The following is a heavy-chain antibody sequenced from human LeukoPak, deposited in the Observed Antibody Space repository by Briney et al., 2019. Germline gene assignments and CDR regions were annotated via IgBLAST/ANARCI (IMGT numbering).Heavy chain of an antibody. Sequence: GESLKISCKGSGYSFTSDWIGWVRQMPGKGLEWMGIIYPGDSDTRYSLSFQGQVTISADKSISTAYLQWSSLKASDTAMYYCARFSGSGWSIYYFDYWGQGTLVTVSS. D-gene: IGHD6-19*01. J-gene: IGHJ4*02. CDR3: ARFSGSGWSIYYFDY. CDR2: IYPGDSDT. CDR1: GYSFTSDW. V-gene: IGHV5-51*01.